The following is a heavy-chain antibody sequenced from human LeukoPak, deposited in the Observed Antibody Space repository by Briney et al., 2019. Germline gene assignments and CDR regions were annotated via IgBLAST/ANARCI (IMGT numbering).Heavy chain of an antibody. CDR3: ARGEMATTPPDY. CDR2: IIPILGIA. CDR1: GGTFSSYA. D-gene: IGHD5-24*01. Sequence: SVKVSCKASGGTFSSYAISWVRQAPGQGLEWMGRIIPILGIANYAQKFQGRVTITADKSTSTAYMELSSLRSEGTAVYYCARGEMATTPPDYWGLGTLVTVSS. J-gene: IGHJ4*02. V-gene: IGHV1-69*04.